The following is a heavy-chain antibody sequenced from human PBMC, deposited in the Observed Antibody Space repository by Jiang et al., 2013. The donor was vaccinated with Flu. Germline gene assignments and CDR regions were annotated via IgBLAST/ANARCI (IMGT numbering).Heavy chain of an antibody. J-gene: IGHJ4*02. CDR2: ISGSGGST. CDR3: AKGKGYPYYFDY. CDR1: GFTFSSYA. D-gene: IGHD5-18*01. V-gene: IGHV3-23*01. Sequence: VQLLESGGGLVQPGGSLRLSCAASGFTFSSYAMSWVRQAPGKGLEWVAAISGSGGSTFYADSVKGRFTISRDNSKNTLYLQMNSLRAEDTAVYYCAKGKGYPYYFDYWGQGTLVTVSS.